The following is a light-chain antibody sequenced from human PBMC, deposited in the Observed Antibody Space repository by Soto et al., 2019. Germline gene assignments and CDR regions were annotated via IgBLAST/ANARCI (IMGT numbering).Light chain of an antibody. Sequence: QAVVTQEPSLTVSPGGTVTLTCGSSTGTVTSGHYLYWFQQKPGQAPRTLISDISRRLSGTPARFSGSLLGDKAALTLSGAQPEDEADYYCLLYYGGSSVFGTGTKVTVL. CDR1: TGTVTSGHY. V-gene: IGLV7-46*01. CDR3: LLYYGGSSV. CDR2: DIS. J-gene: IGLJ1*01.